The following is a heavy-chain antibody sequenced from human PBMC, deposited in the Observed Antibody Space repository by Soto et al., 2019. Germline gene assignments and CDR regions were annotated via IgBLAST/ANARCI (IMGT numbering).Heavy chain of an antibody. Sequence: SETLSLTCAVYGGSFSGYYWTWSRQTPGKGLEWIGEIHHSVRTNYNPSLKSRVSISADTSKTQFSLNLTSVTAADTAVYYCARGACSSNHCCTRWSLEIFGQGTVVTVSS. CDR3: ARGACSSNHCCTRWSLEI. V-gene: IGHV4-34*01. J-gene: IGHJ3*02. CDR2: IHHSVRT. D-gene: IGHD2-2*01. CDR1: GGSFSGYY.